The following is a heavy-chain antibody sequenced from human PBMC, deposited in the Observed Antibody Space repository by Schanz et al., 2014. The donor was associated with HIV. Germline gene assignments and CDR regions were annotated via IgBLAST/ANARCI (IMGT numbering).Heavy chain of an antibody. CDR2: MSWNRRRI. J-gene: IGHJ6*02. Sequence: EVQLMESGGGLVQPGGSLRLSCAASGFTFDDYAMHWVRQVPGKGLEWVSGMSWNRRRIGYGDAVKGRFTISRDNANNFVYLEMNGLRVEDTALYYCAKGIMGATEYYYGMDVWGQGTMVTVSS. D-gene: IGHD1-26*01. CDR1: GFTFDDYA. CDR3: AKGIMGATEYYYGMDV. V-gene: IGHV3-9*01.